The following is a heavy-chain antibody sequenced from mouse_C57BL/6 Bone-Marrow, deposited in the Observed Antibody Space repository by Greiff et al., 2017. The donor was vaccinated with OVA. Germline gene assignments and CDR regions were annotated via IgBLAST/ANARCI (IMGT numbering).Heavy chain of an antibody. CDR1: GYTFTSYG. CDR3: ARGHYYGSSYAWFAY. CDR2: IYPRSGNT. Sequence: LVESGAELARPGASVKLSCKASGYTFTSYGISWVKQRTGQGLEWIGEIYPRSGNTYYNEKFKGKATLTADKSSSTAYMELRSLTSEDSAVYFCARGHYYGSSYAWFAYWGQGTLVTVSA. V-gene: IGHV1-81*01. D-gene: IGHD1-1*01. J-gene: IGHJ3*01.